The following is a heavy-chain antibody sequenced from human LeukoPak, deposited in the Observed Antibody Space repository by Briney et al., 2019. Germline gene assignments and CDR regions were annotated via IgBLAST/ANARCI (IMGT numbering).Heavy chain of an antibody. D-gene: IGHD2-2*01. Sequence: GGSLGLSCAASGFTFSSYGMHWVRQAPGKGLEWVAVISYDGSNKYYADSVKGRFTISRDNSKNTLYLQMNSLRAEDTAVYYCAKDFSRAYCSSTSCYGLDYWGQGTLVTVSS. CDR3: AKDFSRAYCSSTSCYGLDY. J-gene: IGHJ4*02. CDR1: GFTFSSYG. CDR2: ISYDGSNK. V-gene: IGHV3-30*18.